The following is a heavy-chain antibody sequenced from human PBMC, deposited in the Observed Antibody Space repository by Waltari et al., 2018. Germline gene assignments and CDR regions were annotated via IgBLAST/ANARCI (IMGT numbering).Heavy chain of an antibody. CDR1: GFTFSRYW. CDR3: ARGLVTTAG. D-gene: IGHD4-4*01. V-gene: IGHV3-7*01. CDR2: IKQDGSEK. Sequence: VQLVESGGGLVQPGGSLRLSCAASGFTFSRYWMSWVRQAPGKGLEWVANIKQDGSEKYYVDSVKGRFTISRDNAKNTLYLQMNSLRAEDTAVYYCARGLVTTAGWGQGTLVTVSS. J-gene: IGHJ4*02.